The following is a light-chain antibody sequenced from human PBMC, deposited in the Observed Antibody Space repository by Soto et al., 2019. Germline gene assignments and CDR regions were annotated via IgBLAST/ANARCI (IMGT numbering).Light chain of an antibody. Sequence: QSALAQPRSVSGSPGQSVTISCTGTSSDVGGYSYVSWYQQHPGKAPKLMIYDVTKRPSGVPDRFSGSKSGNTASLTISGLQAEDEADYSCCSYVDNYTFVFGTGTKVTVL. CDR2: DVT. CDR1: SSDVGGYSY. J-gene: IGLJ1*01. CDR3: CSYVDNYTFV. V-gene: IGLV2-11*01.